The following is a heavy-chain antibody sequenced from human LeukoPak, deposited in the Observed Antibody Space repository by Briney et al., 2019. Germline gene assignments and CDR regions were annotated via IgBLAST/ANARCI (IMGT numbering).Heavy chain of an antibody. V-gene: IGHV3-11*04. CDR1: GFTFSDYY. Sequence: GGSLRLSCAASGFTFSDYYMSWIRQAPGKGLEWVSYISSSGSTIYYADSVKGRFTISRDNAKNSLYLQMNSLRAEDTAVYYCAGQSRLGYCSGGSCYSQPFDPWGQGTLVTVSS. J-gene: IGHJ5*02. CDR3: AGQSRLGYCSGGSCYSQPFDP. D-gene: IGHD2-15*01. CDR2: ISSSGSTI.